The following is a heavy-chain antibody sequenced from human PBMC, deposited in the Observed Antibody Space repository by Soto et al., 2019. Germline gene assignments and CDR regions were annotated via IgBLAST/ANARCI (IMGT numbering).Heavy chain of an antibody. D-gene: IGHD2-2*03. Sequence: QVQLVQSGAEVKKPGSSVKVSCKASGGTFSSYAISWVRQAPGQGLEWMGGIIPIFGTANYAQKFQGRVTITADESTSTAYMELSSLRSEDTAVCYCAVRGGYCSSTSCYRGPYYYYGMDVWGQGTTVTVSS. CDR1: GGTFSSYA. V-gene: IGHV1-69*01. J-gene: IGHJ6*02. CDR2: IIPIFGTA. CDR3: AVRGGYCSSTSCYRGPYYYYGMDV.